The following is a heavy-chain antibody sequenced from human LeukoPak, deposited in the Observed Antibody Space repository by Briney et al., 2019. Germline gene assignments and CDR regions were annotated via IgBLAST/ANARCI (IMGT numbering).Heavy chain of an antibody. J-gene: IGHJ3*02. CDR3: ARPRYYDGEGQCAFDI. D-gene: IGHD3-3*01. V-gene: IGHV5-51*01. CDR2: IYPGDSDT. Sequence: GESLKISCKGSGYSFTGYWIAWVRQMPGKGLEYMGIIYPGDSDTRYSPSFQGQVTISADKSISTAYLQWSSLKASDTAMYYCARPRYYDGEGQCAFDIWGQGTMVSVSS. CDR1: GYSFTGYW.